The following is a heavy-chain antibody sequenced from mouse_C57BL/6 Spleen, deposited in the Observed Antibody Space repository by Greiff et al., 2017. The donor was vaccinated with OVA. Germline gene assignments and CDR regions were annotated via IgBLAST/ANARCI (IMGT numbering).Heavy chain of an antibody. V-gene: IGHV2-2*01. CDR2: IWSGGST. Sequence: VHLVESGPGLVQPSQSLSITCTVSGFSLTSYGVHWVRQSPGKGLEWLGVIWSGGSTDYNAAFISRLSISKDNSKSQVFFKMNSLQADDTAIYYCARNGGLRDWYFDVWGTGTTVTVSS. CDR3: ARNGGLRDWYFDV. J-gene: IGHJ1*03. CDR1: GFSLTSYG. D-gene: IGHD2-4*01.